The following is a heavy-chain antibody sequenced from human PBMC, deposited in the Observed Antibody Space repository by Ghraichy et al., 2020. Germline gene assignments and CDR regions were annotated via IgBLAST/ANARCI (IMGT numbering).Heavy chain of an antibody. CDR3: ARSPKRSTVTTFDY. Sequence: GALRLSCAASGFTVSSNYMSWVRQAPGKGLEWVSVIYSGGSTYYADSVKGRFTISRDNSKNTLYLQMNSLRAEDTAVYYCARSPKRSTVTTFDYWGQGTLVTVSS. CDR1: GFTVSSNY. V-gene: IGHV3-53*01. CDR2: IYSGGST. D-gene: IGHD3-3*01. J-gene: IGHJ4*02.